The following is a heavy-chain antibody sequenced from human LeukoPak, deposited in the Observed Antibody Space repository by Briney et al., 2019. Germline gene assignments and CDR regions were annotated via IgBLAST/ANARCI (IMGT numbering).Heavy chain of an antibody. J-gene: IGHJ4*02. D-gene: IGHD3-10*01. Sequence: ASVKVSCKASGYTFTSYGISWVRQAPGQGLEWMGWTSAYNGNTNYAQKLQGRVTMTTDTSTSTAYMELRSLRSDDTAVYYCARDHPVSGSYYLQGPFNYWGQGTLVTVSS. V-gene: IGHV1-18*01. CDR1: GYTFTSYG. CDR3: ARDHPVSGSYYLQGPFNY. CDR2: TSAYNGNT.